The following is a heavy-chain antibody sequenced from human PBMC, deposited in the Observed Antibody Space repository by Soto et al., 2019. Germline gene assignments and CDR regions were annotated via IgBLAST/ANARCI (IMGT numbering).Heavy chain of an antibody. V-gene: IGHV3-30*18. J-gene: IGHJ4*02. CDR3: AKDHSVGATYFDY. D-gene: IGHD1-26*01. CDR2: ISYDGSNK. Sequence: GGSLRLSCAASGFTFSSYGMHWVRQAPGKGLEWVAVISYDGSNKYYADSVKGRFTISRDNSKNTLYLQMNSLRAEDTAVYYCAKDHSVGATYFDYWGQGTLVTVSS. CDR1: GFTFSSYG.